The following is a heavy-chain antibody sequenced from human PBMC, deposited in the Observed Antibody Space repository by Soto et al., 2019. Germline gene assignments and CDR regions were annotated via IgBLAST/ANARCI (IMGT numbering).Heavy chain of an antibody. D-gene: IGHD6-6*01. V-gene: IGHV3-21*01. CDR1: GFTFSSYS. Sequence: PGGSLRLSCAASGFTFSSYSMNWVRQAPGKGLEWVSSISSSSSYIYYADSAKGRFTISRDNAKNSLYLQMNNLRAEDTAVYYCARDIAARPDDNWFDPWGQGTLVTVSS. CDR2: ISSSSSYI. CDR3: ARDIAARPDDNWFDP. J-gene: IGHJ5*02.